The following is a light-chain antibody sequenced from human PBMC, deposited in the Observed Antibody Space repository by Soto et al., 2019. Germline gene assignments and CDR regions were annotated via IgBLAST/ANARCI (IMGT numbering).Light chain of an antibody. CDR3: AQGLETPCT. Sequence: EIVLTQSPLSLPVTPGEPASISCRSSQNLLHSNGYNYLNWYLQKPGQSPQLLIYLGSNRASGVPDRFSGSGSGTDFTLTINRVEAEDVGLYFCAQGLETPCTVGGGTKVDSK. CDR2: LGS. V-gene: IGKV2-28*01. J-gene: IGKJ4*01. CDR1: QNLLHSNGYNY.